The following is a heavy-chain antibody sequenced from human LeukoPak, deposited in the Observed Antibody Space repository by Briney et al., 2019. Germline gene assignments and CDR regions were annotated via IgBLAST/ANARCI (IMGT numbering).Heavy chain of an antibody. V-gene: IGHV4-59*01. J-gene: IGHJ5*02. CDR3: ARGGGSYQGWFDP. CDR1: GGSIGSYY. Sequence: SETLSLTCTVSGGSIGSYYWSWIRQPPGKGLEWMGYIYYSGSTNYNPSLKSRFTISVDTSKNQFSLKLSSVTAADTAVYYCARGGGSYQGWFDPWGQGTLVTVSS. CDR2: IYYSGST. D-gene: IGHD1-26*01.